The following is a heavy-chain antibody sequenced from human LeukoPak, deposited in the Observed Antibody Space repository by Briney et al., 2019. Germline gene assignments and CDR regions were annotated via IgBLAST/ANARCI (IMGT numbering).Heavy chain of an antibody. CDR1: GFTFSSYW. CDR3: ARESDYCSSTSCYLPGHYYYYYYMDV. CDR2: IKQDGREK. D-gene: IGHD2-2*01. Sequence: SGGSLRLSCAASGFTFSSYWMSWVRQAPGKGLEWVANIKQDGREKYYVDSVKGRFTISRDNAKNSLYLQMNSLRAEDTAVYYCARESDYCSSTSCYLPGHYYYYYYMDVWGKGTTVTVSS. J-gene: IGHJ6*03. V-gene: IGHV3-7*01.